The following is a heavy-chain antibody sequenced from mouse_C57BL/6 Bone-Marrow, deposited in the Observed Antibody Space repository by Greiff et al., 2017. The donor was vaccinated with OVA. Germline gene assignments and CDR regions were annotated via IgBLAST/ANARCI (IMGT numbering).Heavy chain of an antibody. CDR3: ARITTVVEWYVDV. CDR2: IYPRSGNT. J-gene: IGHJ1*03. V-gene: IGHV1-81*01. CDR1: GYTFTSYG. D-gene: IGHD1-1*01. Sequence: VKLQESGAELARPGASVKLSCKASGYTFTSYGISWVKQRTGPGLEWIGEIYPRSGNTYYNEKFKGKATLTADKSSSTAYMELRSLTSEDAAVYFCARITTVVEWYVDVWGTGTTVTVSS.